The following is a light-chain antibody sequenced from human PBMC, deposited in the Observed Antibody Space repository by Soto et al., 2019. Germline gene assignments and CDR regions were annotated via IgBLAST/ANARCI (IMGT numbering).Light chain of an antibody. CDR1: QRVDSY. Sequence: DIQVTQSPSSLSASVGDSVTLSCQTSQRVDSYIHWYQHQSGKPPKLLIYAASTLQAGGPSRFSGGGSGTAFSLIITGLQPGDSASYYCQQTDTSVATFGQGTKV. CDR2: AAS. CDR3: QQTDTSVAT. V-gene: IGKV1-39*01. J-gene: IGKJ1*01.